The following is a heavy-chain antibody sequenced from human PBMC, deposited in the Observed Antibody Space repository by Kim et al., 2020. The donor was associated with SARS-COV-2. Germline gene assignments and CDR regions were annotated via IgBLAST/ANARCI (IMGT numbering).Heavy chain of an antibody. V-gene: IGHV3-30*01. CDR3: ARPGVLLYFYYGMDV. J-gene: IGHJ6*02. D-gene: IGHD2-21*02. Sequence: DSGKGRFTNSRDNSKNKLYLQMNSVRAEDTAVYYCARPGVLLYFYYGMDVWGQGTTVTVSS.